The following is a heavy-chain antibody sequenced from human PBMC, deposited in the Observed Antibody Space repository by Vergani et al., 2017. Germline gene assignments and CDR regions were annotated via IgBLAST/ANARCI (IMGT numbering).Heavy chain of an antibody. V-gene: IGHV3-33*01. Sequence: QVQLVESGGGVVQPGRSLRLSCAASGFTFSSYGMHWVRQAPGKGLVWVAVIWYDGSNKYYADSVKGRFTISRDNSKNTLYLQMNSLRAEDTAVYYCARDGATQQLGYWGQGTLVTVSS. D-gene: IGHD6-13*01. J-gene: IGHJ4*02. CDR2: IWYDGSNK. CDR1: GFTFSSYG. CDR3: ARDGATQQLGY.